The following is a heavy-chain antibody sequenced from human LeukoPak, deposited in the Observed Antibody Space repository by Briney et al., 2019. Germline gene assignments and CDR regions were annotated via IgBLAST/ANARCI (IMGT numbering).Heavy chain of an antibody. D-gene: IGHD2-2*01. CDR1: GFTFSSYG. CDR3: AKSLESYCSSTSCPPGNYYYYGMDV. J-gene: IGHJ6*02. Sequence: GGSLRLSCAASGFTFSSYGMHWVRQAPGKGLEWVAVISYDGSNKYYADSVKGRFTISRDNSKNTLYLQMNSLRAEDTAVYYCAKSLESYCSSTSCPPGNYYYYGMDVWGQGTTVTVSS. CDR2: ISYDGSNK. V-gene: IGHV3-30*18.